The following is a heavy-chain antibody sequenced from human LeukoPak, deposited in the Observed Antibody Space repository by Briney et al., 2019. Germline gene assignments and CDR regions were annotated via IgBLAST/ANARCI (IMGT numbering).Heavy chain of an antibody. Sequence: SETLSLTCAVYGGSFSGYYWSWLRQPPGKGLEWIGEINHSGSTNYNPSLKSRVTISVDTSKNQFSLKLSSVTAADTAVYYCARGGDSSGWYYFDYWGQGTLVTVSS. J-gene: IGHJ4*02. CDR1: GGSFSGYY. D-gene: IGHD6-19*01. CDR3: ARGGDSSGWYYFDY. CDR2: INHSGST. V-gene: IGHV4-34*01.